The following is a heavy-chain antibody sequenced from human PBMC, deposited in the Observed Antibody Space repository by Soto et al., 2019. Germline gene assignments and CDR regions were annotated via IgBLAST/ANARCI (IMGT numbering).Heavy chain of an antibody. CDR1: WFNFGTYA. CDR2: IAYDGINT. J-gene: IGHJ6*04. D-gene: IGHD1-1*01. V-gene: IGHV3-30-3*01. Sequence: PGGSLRLSCVASWFNFGTYAIHWVRQAPGKGLQWVALIAYDGINTYYADSMKGRLTISRDNSKTTLHLQTNSLRPEDTGAYVRARVTPGTTLYSFSGLDVWGKGPSVTVS. CDR3: ARVTPGTTLYSFSGLDV.